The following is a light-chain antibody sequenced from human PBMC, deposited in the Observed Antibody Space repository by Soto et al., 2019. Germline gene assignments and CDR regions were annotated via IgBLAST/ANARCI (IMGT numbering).Light chain of an antibody. J-gene: IGLJ2*01. CDR2: RNN. Sequence: QSVLTQPPSASGTPGQRVTISCSGSSSNIGSNYVYWYQQLPGTAPKLLIYRNNQRPSGVPDRFSGSKSGTSASLAISGLRSDDEADYYWAAWDDSLSGPLFGGGTKLTVL. CDR1: SSNIGSNY. CDR3: AAWDDSLSGPL. V-gene: IGLV1-47*01.